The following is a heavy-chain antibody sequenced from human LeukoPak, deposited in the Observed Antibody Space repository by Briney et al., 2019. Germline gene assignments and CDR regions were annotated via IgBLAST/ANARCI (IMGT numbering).Heavy chain of an antibody. CDR3: ARDGYASGSHDY. V-gene: IGHV3-7*04. CDR1: GFTFSSYW. Sequence: PGGSLRLSCAASGFTFSSYWMTWVRQAPGAGLEWVANIRQDGNAKHYEDSVKGRFTISRDNAKNSLYLQMNSLRAEDTAVYFCARDGYASGSHDYWGQGTLVTVSS. J-gene: IGHJ4*02. CDR2: IRQDGNAK. D-gene: IGHD3-10*01.